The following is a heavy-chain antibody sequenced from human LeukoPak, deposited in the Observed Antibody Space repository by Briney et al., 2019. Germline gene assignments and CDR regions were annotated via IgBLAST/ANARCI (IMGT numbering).Heavy chain of an antibody. J-gene: IGHJ4*02. CDR3: ARGNIVVVPAAAFDY. CDR1: EFTFSTYA. V-gene: IGHV3-30-3*01. CDR2: ISYDGSRK. Sequence: GGSLRLSCAASEFTFSTYAMNWVRQAPGKGLEWVAVISYDGSRKYYADSVKGRFTISRDNSKNTLYLQMNSLRAEDTAVYYCARGNIVVVPAAAFDYWGQGTLVTVSS. D-gene: IGHD2-2*01.